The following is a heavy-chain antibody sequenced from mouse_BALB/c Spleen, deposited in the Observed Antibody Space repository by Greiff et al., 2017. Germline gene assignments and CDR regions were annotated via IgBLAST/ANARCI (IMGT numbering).Heavy chain of an antibody. D-gene: IGHD2-10*02. J-gene: IGHJ3*01. CDR3: SAEYGNFAY. CDR2: IDPENGDT. CDR1: GFNFTDYY. V-gene: IGHV14-4*02. Sequence: VQLQQSGAELVRSGASVKLSCTASGFNFTDYYMHWVKQRPEQGLEWIGWIDPENGDTEYAPKFQGKATMTADTSSNTAYLQLSSLTSEDTAVYYCSAEYGNFAYWGQGTLVTVSA.